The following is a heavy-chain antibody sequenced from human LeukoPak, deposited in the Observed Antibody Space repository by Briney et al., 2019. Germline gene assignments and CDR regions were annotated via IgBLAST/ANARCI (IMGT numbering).Heavy chain of an antibody. J-gene: IGHJ3*02. CDR2: INTNTGNP. CDR3: ARGPHVYSGYDLFAFDI. CDR1: GYTFTSYA. Sequence: ASVKVSCKASGYTFTSYAMNWVRQAPGQGLEWMGWINTNTGNPTYAQGFTGRFVFSLDTSVSTAYLQISSLKAEDTAVYYCARGPHVYSGYDLFAFDIWGQGTMVTVSS. V-gene: IGHV7-4-1*02. D-gene: IGHD5-12*01.